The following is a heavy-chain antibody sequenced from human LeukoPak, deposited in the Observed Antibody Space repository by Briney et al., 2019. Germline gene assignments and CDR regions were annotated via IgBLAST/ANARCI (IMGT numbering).Heavy chain of an antibody. CDR1: GGSFSGYY. V-gene: IGHV4-34*01. J-gene: IGHJ4*02. D-gene: IGHD1-26*01. Sequence: SVTLSLTCAVYGGSFSGYYWSWIRQPPGKGLEWIGEINHSGSTNYNPSLKSRVTISVDTSKNQFSLKLSSVTAADTAVYYCARIGRYWGQGTLVTVSS. CDR2: INHSGST. CDR3: ARIGRY.